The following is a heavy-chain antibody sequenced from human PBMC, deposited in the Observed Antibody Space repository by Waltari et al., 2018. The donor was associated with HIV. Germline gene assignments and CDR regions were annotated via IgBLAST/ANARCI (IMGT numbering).Heavy chain of an antibody. CDR2: INTLSENF. CDR3: ARHSSGRGNRFRYYGLHV. V-gene: IGHV1-8*01. CDR1: VYTFINRE. Sequence: QLLFMQSGSEVKRPGGAGNISLQPSVYTFINREICRVRQAPGQGFEWMGCINTLSENFDAAYKFEDRRVVTAVLSMSTVYLEFANLTPRDTATYFSARHSSGRGNRFRYYGLHVWGQGTTVAVSS. J-gene: IGHJ6*02. D-gene: IGHD3-22*01.